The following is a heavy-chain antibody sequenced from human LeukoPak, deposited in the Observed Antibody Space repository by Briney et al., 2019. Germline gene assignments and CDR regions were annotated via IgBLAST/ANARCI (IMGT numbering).Heavy chain of an antibody. CDR3: ASLPRRGYCSSTSCPTYDY. CDR2: INHSGST. J-gene: IGHJ4*02. V-gene: IGHV4-34*01. CDR1: GGSFSGYY. Sequence: PSETLSLICAVYGGSFSGYYWSWIRQPPGKGLEWIGEINHSGSTNYNPSLKSRVTISVDTSKNQFSLKLSSVTAADTAVYYCASLPRRGYCSSTSCPTYDYWGQGTLVTVSS. D-gene: IGHD2-2*01.